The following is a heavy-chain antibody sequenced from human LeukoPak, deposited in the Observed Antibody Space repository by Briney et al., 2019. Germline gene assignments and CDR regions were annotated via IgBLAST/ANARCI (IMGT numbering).Heavy chain of an antibody. J-gene: IGHJ5*02. CDR1: GYTFTSYG. V-gene: IGHV1-18*01. Sequence: GASVKVSCKASGYTFTSYGISWVRQAPGQGLEWMGWISAYDGNTNYAQKLQGRVTMNTDTSTSTAYMELRSLRSDDTAVYYCARGGYCSSTSCYKGGNWFDPWGQGTLVTVSS. CDR2: ISAYDGNT. CDR3: ARGGYCSSTSCYKGGNWFDP. D-gene: IGHD2-2*02.